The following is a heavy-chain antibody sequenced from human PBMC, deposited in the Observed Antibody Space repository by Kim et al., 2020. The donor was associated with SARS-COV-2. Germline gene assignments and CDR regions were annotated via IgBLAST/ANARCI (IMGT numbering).Heavy chain of an antibody. CDR3: ARIAYSSSWLIDY. CDR1: GGSISSSSYY. J-gene: IGHJ4*02. Sequence: SETLSLTCTVSGGSISSSSYYWGWIRQPPGKGLEWIGSIYYSGSTYYNPSLKSRVTISVDTSKNQFSLKLSSVTAADTAVYYCARIAYSSSWLIDYWGQGTLGTVSS. D-gene: IGHD6-13*01. V-gene: IGHV4-39*01. CDR2: IYYSGST.